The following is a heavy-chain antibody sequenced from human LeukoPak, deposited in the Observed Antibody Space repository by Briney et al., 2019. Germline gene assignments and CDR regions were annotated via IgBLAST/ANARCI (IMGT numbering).Heavy chain of an antibody. V-gene: IGHV1-2*02. CDR2: INPNSGGT. CDR3: ARDQGYYDSSGYET. D-gene: IGHD3-22*01. CDR1: GYTFTGYY. J-gene: IGHJ4*02. Sequence: ASVKVSCKASGYTFTGYYMHWVRQAPGQGLEWMGWINPNSGGTNYAQKFQGRVTMTRDTSISTAYMELSRLRSDDTAVYYCARDQGYYDSSGYETWGQGTLVTVSS.